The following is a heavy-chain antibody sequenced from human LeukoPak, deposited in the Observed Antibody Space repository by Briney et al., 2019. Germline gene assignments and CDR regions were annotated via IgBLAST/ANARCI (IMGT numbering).Heavy chain of an antibody. D-gene: IGHD1-14*01. CDR2: IYYSGST. V-gene: IGHV4-61*08. Sequence: KPSQTLSLTCAVSGGSISSGGYSWSWIRQPPGKGLEWIGYIYYSGSTNYNPSLKSRVTISVDTSKNQFSLKLSSVTAADTAVYYCARQNALDRKLDYWGQGTLVTVSS. CDR3: ARQNALDRKLDY. CDR1: GGSISSGGYS. J-gene: IGHJ4*02.